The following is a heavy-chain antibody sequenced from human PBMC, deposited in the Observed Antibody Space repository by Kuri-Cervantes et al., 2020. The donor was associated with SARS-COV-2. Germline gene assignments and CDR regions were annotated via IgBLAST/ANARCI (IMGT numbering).Heavy chain of an antibody. J-gene: IGHJ6*03. CDR1: GYTFTSYD. V-gene: IGHV1-8*02. D-gene: IGHD3-22*01. CDR2: MNPNSGNT. CDR3: ALGYWGSGYPRYYYYMDV. Sequence: SVKVSCKASGYTFTSYDINWVRQATGQGLEWMGWMNPNSGNTGYAQKFQGRVTMTRNTSISTAYMELSSLRSEDTAVFYCALGYWGSGYPRYYYYMDVWGKGTTVTVSS.